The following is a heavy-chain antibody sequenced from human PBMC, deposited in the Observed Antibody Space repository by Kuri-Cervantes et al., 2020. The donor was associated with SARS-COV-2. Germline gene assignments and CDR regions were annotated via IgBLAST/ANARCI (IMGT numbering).Heavy chain of an antibody. CDR3: ARALGYCSSTSCSYWDYYYYGMDV. J-gene: IGHJ6*02. D-gene: IGHD2-2*01. Sequence: ASVKVSCKASGYTFTGYYMHWVRQAPGQGLEWMGWINSNSGGTNYAQKFQGWVTMTRDTSISTAYMELSRLRSDDTAVYYCARALGYCSSTSCSYWDYYYYGMDVWGQGTTVTVSS. CDR1: GYTFTGYY. CDR2: INSNSGGT. V-gene: IGHV1-2*04.